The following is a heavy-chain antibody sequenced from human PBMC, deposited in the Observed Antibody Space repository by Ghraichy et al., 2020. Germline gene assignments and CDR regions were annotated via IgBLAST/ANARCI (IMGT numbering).Heavy chain of an antibody. CDR1: GFTFSSYA. D-gene: IGHD1-26*01. Sequence: GGSLRLSCAASGFTFSSYAMSWVRQAPGKGLEWVSAISGSGGSTYYADSVKGRFTISRDNSKNTLYLQMNSLRAEDTAVYYCAKLIAYRVGATGYFDYWGQGTLVTVSS. CDR2: ISGSGGST. CDR3: AKLIAYRVGATGYFDY. J-gene: IGHJ4*02. V-gene: IGHV3-23*01.